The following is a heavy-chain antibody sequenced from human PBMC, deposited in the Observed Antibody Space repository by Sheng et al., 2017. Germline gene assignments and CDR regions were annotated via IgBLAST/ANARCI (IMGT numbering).Heavy chain of an antibody. J-gene: IGHJ3*02. D-gene: IGHD2-21*01. Sequence: QVHLVQSGAEVKKPRSSVKVSCKASGGTFNRYCVSWVRQVPGHGLEWMGGIIPILRLVDYGQKFQGRLTISEDRGTATVYMELSSLTSDDTAVYYCAREREDGYHSAFEIWGQGTIVTVSS. V-gene: IGHV1-69*10. CDR2: IIPILRLV. CDR3: AREREDGYHSAFEI. CDR1: GGTFNRYC.